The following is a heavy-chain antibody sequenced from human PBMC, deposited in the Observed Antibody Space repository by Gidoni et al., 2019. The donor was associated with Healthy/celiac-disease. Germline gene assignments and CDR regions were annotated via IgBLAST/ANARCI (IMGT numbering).Heavy chain of an antibody. Sequence: QVQLVESGGGVVQPGRSLRLSCAAAGFTFSSDAMHWVRQAPGKGLEWVAVISYDGSNKYYADSVKGRFTISRDNSKNTLYLQMNSLRAEDTAVYYCARDKSAWGIAAAGGFDYWGQGTLVTVSS. CDR3: ARDKSAWGIAAAGGFDY. D-gene: IGHD6-13*01. CDR1: GFTFSSDA. J-gene: IGHJ4*02. CDR2: ISYDGSNK. V-gene: IGHV3-30-3*01.